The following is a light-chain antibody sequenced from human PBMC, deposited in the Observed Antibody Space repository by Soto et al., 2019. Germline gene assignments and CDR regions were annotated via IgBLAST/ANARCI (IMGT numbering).Light chain of an antibody. CDR1: SSDVGSYNH. CDR3: ASYTTTRSWV. J-gene: IGLJ3*02. CDR2: EVA. V-gene: IGLV2-14*01. Sequence: QSVLTQPASVTGSPGQSLTISCTGTSSDVGSYNHVSWYQQYPGTAPKLILYEVANRPSGVSGRFSGSKSGNTASLTISGLQPEDEANYYCASYTTTRSWVFGGGTKLTVL.